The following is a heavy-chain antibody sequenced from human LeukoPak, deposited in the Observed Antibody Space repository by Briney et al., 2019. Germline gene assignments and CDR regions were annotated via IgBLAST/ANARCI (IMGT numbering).Heavy chain of an antibody. V-gene: IGHV4-34*01. J-gene: IGHJ6*02. CDR1: GGSFSGYY. CDR2: INHSGST. CDR3: ARAGRFGAMAYPRTYYYGMDV. Sequence: PSETLSLTCAVYGGSFSGYYWSWIRQPPGKGLEWIREINHSGSTNYNPSLKSRVTISVDTSKNQFSLKLSSVTAADTAVYYCARAGRFGAMAYPRTYYYGMDVWGQGTTVTVSS. D-gene: IGHD5-18*01.